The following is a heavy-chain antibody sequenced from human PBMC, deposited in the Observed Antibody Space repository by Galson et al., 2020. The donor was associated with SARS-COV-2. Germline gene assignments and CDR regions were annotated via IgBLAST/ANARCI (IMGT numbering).Heavy chain of an antibody. V-gene: IGHV3-7*01. Sequence: GGSLRLSCEVSGSTFNAFWMSWFRQAPGKGLEWVANIKGDGSETNYADFVKGRFSISRDNAANSLYLQMNSLRVEDSAVYYCSREGWQGGYWGQGTRVTVSS. CDR3: SREGWQGGY. CDR2: IKGDGSET. D-gene: IGHD6-19*01. CDR1: GSTFNAFW. J-gene: IGHJ4*02.